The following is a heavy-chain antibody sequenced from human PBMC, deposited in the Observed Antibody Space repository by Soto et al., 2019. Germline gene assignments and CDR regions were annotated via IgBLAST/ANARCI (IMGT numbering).Heavy chain of an antibody. CDR3: AKATTNGGWFNPFDS. V-gene: IGHV3-23*01. CDR2: LSGSGTST. D-gene: IGHD6-19*01. Sequence: GGSLRLSCAASGFSFVNYAMNWVRQSPGKGLEWVSGLSGSGTSTYYADSVKGRFTISRDNSRDTLFLQMNSLTADDTAVYYCAKATTNGGWFNPFDSWGQGALVTVSS. CDR1: GFSFVNYA. J-gene: IGHJ4*02.